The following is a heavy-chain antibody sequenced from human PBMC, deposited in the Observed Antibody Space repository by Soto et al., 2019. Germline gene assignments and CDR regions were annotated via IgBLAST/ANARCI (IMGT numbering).Heavy chain of an antibody. V-gene: IGHV4-39*01. D-gene: IGHD3-10*01. CDR3: PRHRSFGDPGLFAP. J-gene: IGHJ5*02. CDR2: IYYSGST. Sequence: SETLSLTCTVSGGSISSSSYYWGWIRQPPGKGLEWIGSIYYSGSTYYNPSLKSRVTISVDTSKNQFSLKLSSVTAADTAVYYSPRHRSFGDPGLFAPWAQGPLVPASS. CDR1: GGSISSSSYY.